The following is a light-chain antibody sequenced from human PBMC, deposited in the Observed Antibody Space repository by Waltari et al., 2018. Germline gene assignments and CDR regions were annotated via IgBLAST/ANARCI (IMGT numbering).Light chain of an antibody. J-gene: IGLJ2*01. CDR2: EAT. Sequence: QSALTQPASLSGSPGQSITISCAATKNDIGPSHFVSWFQQFPGQAPKLIVSEATKRPSGVSYRFSGSKSGNTASLTISGLQAEDEADYYCCSYAGGSRVIFGGGTKLTVL. V-gene: IGLV2-23*01. CDR3: CSYAGGSRVI. CDR1: KNDIGPSHF.